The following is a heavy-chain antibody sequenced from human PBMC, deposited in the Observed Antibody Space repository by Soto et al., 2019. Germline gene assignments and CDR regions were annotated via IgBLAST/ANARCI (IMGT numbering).Heavy chain of an antibody. Sequence: QVQLQESGPGLVKPSETLSLTCTVSGGSIGSYYWNWIRQPPGKGLEWIGYIYYSGSTNYNPSLNTRVTITVDTSKNRFPLKLSSVTAADTAVYYCARDGGFYCGMDVWGQGTTVTVSS. J-gene: IGHJ6*02. CDR1: GGSIGSYY. V-gene: IGHV4-59*01. CDR2: IYYSGST. D-gene: IGHD3-3*01. CDR3: ARDGGFYCGMDV.